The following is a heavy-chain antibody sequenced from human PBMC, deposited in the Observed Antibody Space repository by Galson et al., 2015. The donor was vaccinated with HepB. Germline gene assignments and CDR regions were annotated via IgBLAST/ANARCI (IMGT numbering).Heavy chain of an antibody. V-gene: IGHV3-66*02. Sequence: SLRLSCAASGFTVSSNYMSWVRQAPGKGLEWVSVIYSGGSTYYADSVKGRSTISRDNSKNTLYLQMNSLRAEDTAVYYCAAGYYDSSGYYPRPYYYYGMDVWGQGTTVTVSS. CDR2: IYSGGST. CDR3: AAGYYDSSGYYPRPYYYYGMDV. D-gene: IGHD3-22*01. CDR1: GFTVSSNY. J-gene: IGHJ6*02.